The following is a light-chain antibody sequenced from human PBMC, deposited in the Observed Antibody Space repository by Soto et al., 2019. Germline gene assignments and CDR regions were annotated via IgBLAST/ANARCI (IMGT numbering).Light chain of an antibody. CDR1: QSVYNN. CDR3: QQYDKWPLT. J-gene: IGKJ4*01. CDR2: HAS. V-gene: IGKV3-15*01. Sequence: EIVMTQSPATLSVSPGERATLSCRASQSVYNNLAWYQQKPGQAPRLLIYHASTRATGIPARFSGSGSGTEFTLTISSLQSEDFAIYYGQQYDKWPLTFGGGTQVEIK.